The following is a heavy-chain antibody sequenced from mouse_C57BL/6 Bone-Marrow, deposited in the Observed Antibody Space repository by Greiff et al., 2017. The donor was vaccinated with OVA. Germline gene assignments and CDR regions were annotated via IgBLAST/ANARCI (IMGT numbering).Heavy chain of an antibody. J-gene: IGHJ3*01. D-gene: IGHD2-2*01. CDR2: INPNNGGT. V-gene: IGHV1-18*01. Sequence: EVQLQQSGPELVKPGASVKIPCKASGYTFTDYNMDWVKQSHGKSLEWIGDINPNNGGTIYNQKFKGKATLTVDKSSSTAYMELRSLTSEDTAVYYCAREGPLRLRGYDDGVWCAYWGQGTLVTVSA. CDR3: AREGPLRLRGYDDGVWCAY. CDR1: GYTFTDYN.